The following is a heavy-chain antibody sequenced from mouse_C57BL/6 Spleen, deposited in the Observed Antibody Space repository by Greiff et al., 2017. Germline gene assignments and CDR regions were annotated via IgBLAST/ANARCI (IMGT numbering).Heavy chain of an antibody. CDR1: GYAFSSSW. CDR2: IYPGDGDT. J-gene: IGHJ3*01. D-gene: IGHD2-4*01. Sequence: VQLQQSGPELVKPGASVKISCKASGYAFSSSWMNWVKQRPGKGLEWIGRIYPGDGDTNYNGKFKGKATLTADKSSSPAYMQLSSLTSEDSAVYFCARSIYDYDGGDWFAYWGQGTLVTVSA. CDR3: ARSIYDYDGGDWFAY. V-gene: IGHV1-82*01.